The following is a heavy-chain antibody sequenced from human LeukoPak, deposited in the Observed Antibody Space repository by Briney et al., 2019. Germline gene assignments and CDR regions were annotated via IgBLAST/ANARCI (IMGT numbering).Heavy chain of an antibody. CDR3: ARAGLSSWTSGGFDP. Sequence: PGGSLRLSCAASGFTFSSYGMHWVRQAPGKGLEWVAFIRYDGSNKYYADSVKGRFTISRDNSKNTLYLQMNSLRAEDTAVYYCARAGLSSWTSGGFDPWGQGTLVTVSS. D-gene: IGHD6-13*01. J-gene: IGHJ5*02. CDR1: GFTFSSYG. V-gene: IGHV3-30*02. CDR2: IRYDGSNK.